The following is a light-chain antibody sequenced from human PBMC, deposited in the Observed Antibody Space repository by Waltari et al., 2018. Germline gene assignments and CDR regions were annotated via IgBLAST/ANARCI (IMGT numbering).Light chain of an antibody. Sequence: SYELTQPSSVSVSPGQTATITCSGEVLSNKYARWLQQRPGRAPVLVAYQDHERPPGIPERFSGSGSGTTVTLTIAGAQAEDEADYYCYSAADNTLVFGGGTKLTVL. CDR2: QDH. J-gene: IGLJ2*01. CDR1: VLSNKY. CDR3: YSAADNTLV. V-gene: IGLV3-27*01.